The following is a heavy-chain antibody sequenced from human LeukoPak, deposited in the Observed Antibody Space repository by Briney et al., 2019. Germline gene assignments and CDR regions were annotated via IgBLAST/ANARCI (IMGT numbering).Heavy chain of an antibody. V-gene: IGHV4-39*01. CDR1: GGSISSSSYY. J-gene: IGHJ6*03. Sequence: PSETLSLTCTVSGGSISSSSYYWGWIRQPPGKGLEWFGSIYYSWDTYYNPSLKSRRVTISVDTSKNQCSLRLSSVTAADTAVYYCARHQWHYYYYMGVWGKGSTVTVSS. CDR3: ARHQWHYYYYMGV. D-gene: IGHD6-19*01. CDR2: IYYSWDT.